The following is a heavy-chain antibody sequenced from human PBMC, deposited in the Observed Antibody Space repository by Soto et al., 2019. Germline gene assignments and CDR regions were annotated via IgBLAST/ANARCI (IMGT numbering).Heavy chain of an antibody. CDR3: AKEAVVGATNGDYYGMDV. V-gene: IGHV3-23*01. CDR1: GFTFSSYA. D-gene: IGHD1-26*01. J-gene: IGHJ6*02. CDR2: ISGSGGST. Sequence: EVQLLESGGGLVQPGGSLRLSCAASGFTFSSYAMSWVRQAPGKGLEWVSAISGSGGSTYYADSVKGRFTISRDNSKNTLYLQMNSLRAEDTAVYYCAKEAVVGATNGDYYGMDVWGQGTTVTVSS.